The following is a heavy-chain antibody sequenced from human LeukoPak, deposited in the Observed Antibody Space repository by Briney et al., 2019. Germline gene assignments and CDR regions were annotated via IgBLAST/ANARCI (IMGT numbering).Heavy chain of an antibody. V-gene: IGHV3-23*01. J-gene: IGHJ4*01. D-gene: IGHD6-19*01. CDR2: PSGSGITT. CDR3: AKGIYSSGWSYFDY. CDR1: GFTFSNSA. Sequence: QAGGSLRLSCAASGFTFSNSAMSWVRQAPGKGLEWVSTPSGSGITTYYADSVKGRFTISRDNSKNTLYLQMNSLRAEDTAVYYCAKGIYSSGWSYFDYWGHGTLVTVSS.